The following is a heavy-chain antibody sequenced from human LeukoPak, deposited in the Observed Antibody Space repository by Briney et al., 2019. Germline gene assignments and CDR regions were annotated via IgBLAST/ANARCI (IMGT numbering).Heavy chain of an antibody. CDR3: AKDWGYDSSGYYTAVAAFDI. V-gene: IGHV3-23*01. CDR2: ISASGGSS. J-gene: IGHJ3*02. D-gene: IGHD3-22*01. CDR1: GFTFSSYA. Sequence: PGGSLRLSCAASGFTFSSYAMSWVRQAPGKGLEWVSGISASGGSSYHTDSVKGRFTISRDNSKNTLYLQMNSLRAEDTAVYYCAKDWGYDSSGYYTAVAAFDIWGQGTMVTVSS.